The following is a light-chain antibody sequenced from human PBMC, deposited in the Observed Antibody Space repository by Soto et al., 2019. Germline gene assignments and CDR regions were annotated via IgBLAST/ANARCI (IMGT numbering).Light chain of an antibody. Sequence: QSALTQPASLSGSPGQSVTISCTGTSSDIGAYDYVSWFQQHPGKAPKLMISEVNNRPSGVSNRFSGSKSGNTAYLTISGLQVEHEAEYLCFSFRTTSTHVFGTGTKVTVL. CDR2: EVN. V-gene: IGLV2-14*01. CDR3: FSFRTTSTHV. CDR1: SSDIGAYDY. J-gene: IGLJ1*01.